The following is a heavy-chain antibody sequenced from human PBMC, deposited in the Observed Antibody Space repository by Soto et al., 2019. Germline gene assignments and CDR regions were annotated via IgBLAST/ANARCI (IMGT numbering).Heavy chain of an antibody. CDR1: GFTFSSYG. Sequence: GGSLRLSCAASGFTFSSYGMHWVRQAPGKGLEWVAVISYDGSNKYYADSVKGRFTISRDNSKNTLYLQMNSLRAGDTAVYYCAKDRRYYDSSGFDYWGQGTLVTVSS. V-gene: IGHV3-30*18. CDR3: AKDRRYYDSSGFDY. J-gene: IGHJ4*02. D-gene: IGHD3-22*01. CDR2: ISYDGSNK.